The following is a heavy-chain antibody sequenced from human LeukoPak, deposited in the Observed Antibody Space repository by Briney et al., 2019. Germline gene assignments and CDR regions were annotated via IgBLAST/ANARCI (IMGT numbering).Heavy chain of an antibody. V-gene: IGHV3-11*01. CDR3: ARSERGPMVTDFFDY. D-gene: IGHD5-18*01. J-gene: IGHJ4*02. Sequence: PGGSLRLSCAASGFTFSDYYMSWIRQAPGKGLEWVSYISSSGSTIYYADSVKGRFTISRDNAKNSLYLQMNSLRDEDPAVYYCARSERGPMVTDFFDYCGQGTLVTVSS. CDR2: ISSSGSTI. CDR1: GFTFSDYY.